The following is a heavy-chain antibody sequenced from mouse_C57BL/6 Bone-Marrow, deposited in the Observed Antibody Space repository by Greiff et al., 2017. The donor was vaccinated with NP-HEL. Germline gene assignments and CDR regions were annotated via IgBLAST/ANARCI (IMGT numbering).Heavy chain of an antibody. D-gene: IGHD1-1*01. CDR2: ISDGGSST. V-gene: IGHV5-4*01. J-gene: IGHJ3*01. CDR1: GFTFSSYA. Sequence: DVHLVESGGGLVKPGGSLKLSCAASGFTFSSYAMSWVRQTPEKRLEWVATISDGGSSTYYPDNVKGRFTISRDNAKNNLYLQRSHLKSEDTAMYYCARDRVYYYGSLAYWGQGTLVTVSA. CDR3: ARDRVYYYGSLAY.